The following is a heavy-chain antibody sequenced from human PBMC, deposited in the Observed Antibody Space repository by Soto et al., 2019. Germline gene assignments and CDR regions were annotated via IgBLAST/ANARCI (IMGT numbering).Heavy chain of an antibody. CDR2: IYWDDDK. CDR1: GFSLSTSGVG. J-gene: IGHJ4*02. Sequence: QITLKESGPPLVKPTQTLTLTCTFSGFSLSTSGVGVGWIRQPPGKALEWLALIYWDDDKRYSPSLKSRLTITKDTSKNQVVLTMTNMDPVDTATYYCAHRSILSVVEDYFDYWGQGTLVTVSS. CDR3: AHRSILSVVEDYFDY. V-gene: IGHV2-5*02. D-gene: IGHD2-15*01.